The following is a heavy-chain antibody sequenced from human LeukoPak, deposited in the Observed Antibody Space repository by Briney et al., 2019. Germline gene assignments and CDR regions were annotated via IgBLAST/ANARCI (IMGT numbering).Heavy chain of an antibody. D-gene: IGHD3-22*01. V-gene: IGHV4-39*01. J-gene: IGHJ4*02. CDR2: IYYSGST. CDR1: GGSLSSSSYY. Sequence: PSETLSLTCTVSGGSLSSSSYYWGWIRQPPGKGLEWIGSIYYSGSTYYNPSLKSRVTISVDTSKNQFSLKLSSVTAADTAVYYCASFDGANYYDSSGYYYDFDYWGQGTLVTVSS. CDR3: ASFDGANYYDSSGYYYDFDY.